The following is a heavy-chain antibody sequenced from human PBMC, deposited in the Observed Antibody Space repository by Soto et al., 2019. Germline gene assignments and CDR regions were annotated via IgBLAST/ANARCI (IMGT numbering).Heavy chain of an antibody. D-gene: IGHD6-19*01. CDR1: GYTFTSYY. Sequence: QVQLVQSGAEVKKPGASVKVSCKASGYTFTSYYMHWVRQAPGQGLEWMGIINPSGGSTSYAQKFQGRVTMTRDTSTSTVYMERRSLRCEDTAVYYCASSGGEEQWLVGDYWGQGTLVTVSS. CDR2: INPSGGST. J-gene: IGHJ4*02. V-gene: IGHV1-46*01. CDR3: ASSGGEEQWLVGDY.